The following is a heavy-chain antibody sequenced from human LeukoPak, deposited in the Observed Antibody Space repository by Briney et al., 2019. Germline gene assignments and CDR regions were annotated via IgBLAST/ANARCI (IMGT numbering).Heavy chain of an antibody. Sequence: SETLSLTCTVSGGSISNYYWSWIRQPAGKGLEWIGRIYTSGSTNYNPSLKSRVTMSVDTSKNQFSLKMTSMTAADTAVYFCARDRLLYDYGGKPLFDYWGRGTLVTVSS. CDR2: IYTSGST. D-gene: IGHD4-23*01. CDR3: ARDRLLYDYGGKPLFDY. V-gene: IGHV4-4*07. CDR1: GGSISNYY. J-gene: IGHJ4*02.